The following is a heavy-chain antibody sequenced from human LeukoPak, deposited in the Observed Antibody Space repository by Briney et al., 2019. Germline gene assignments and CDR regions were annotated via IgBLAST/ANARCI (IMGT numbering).Heavy chain of an antibody. V-gene: IGHV3-23*01. D-gene: IGHD6-13*01. CDR1: GFTFSSYA. CDR2: ISGSGGST. CDR3: AKSHRRLLQQLVIDY. J-gene: IGHJ4*02. Sequence: PGGSLRLSCAASGFTFSSYAMSWVRQAPGKGLEWVSAISGSGGSTYYADSVRGRFTISRDDSKNTLYLQMNSLRAEDTAVYYCAKSHRRLLQQLVIDYWGQGTLVTVSS.